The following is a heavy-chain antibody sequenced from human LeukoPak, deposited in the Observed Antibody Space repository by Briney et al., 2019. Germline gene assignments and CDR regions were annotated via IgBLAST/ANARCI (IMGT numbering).Heavy chain of an antibody. Sequence: SETLSLTCTVSGGSISSYYWSWIRQPPGKGLEWIGYMYFGGSSNYNPSLKSRVTISVDTSKNQFSLKLSSVTAADTAVYYCARGDRYYDILTGYYSGADYYYYGMDVWGQGTTVTVSS. CDR1: GGSISSYY. CDR3: ARGDRYYDILTGYYSGADYYYYGMDV. D-gene: IGHD3-9*01. V-gene: IGHV4-59*01. J-gene: IGHJ6*02. CDR2: MYFGGSS.